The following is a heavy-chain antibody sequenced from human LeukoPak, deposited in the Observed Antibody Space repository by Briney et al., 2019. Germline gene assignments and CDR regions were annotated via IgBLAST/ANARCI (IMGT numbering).Heavy chain of an antibody. CDR3: AKSVTAAGTYAFDI. D-gene: IGHD6-13*01. CDR2: ISGSGRST. V-gene: IGHV3-23*01. CDR1: GFTFSSYA. Sequence: PGGSLRLSCAASGFTFSSYAMTWVRQAPGKGLEWVSAISGSGRSTYYADSVKGRFTISRDNSKNTLYLQMNSLRAEDTAVYYCAKSVTAAGTYAFDIWGQGTVVTVSS. J-gene: IGHJ3*02.